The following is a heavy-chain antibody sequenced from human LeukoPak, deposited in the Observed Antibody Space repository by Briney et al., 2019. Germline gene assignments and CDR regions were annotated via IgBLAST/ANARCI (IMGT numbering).Heavy chain of an antibody. CDR3: AASPYYGSGSYYEAPFDY. CDR2: IYYSGST. V-gene: IGHV4-59*01. D-gene: IGHD3-10*01. J-gene: IGHJ4*02. CDR1: GGSISSYY. Sequence: SETLSLTCTVTGGSISSYYWSWIRQPPGKGLEWIGYIYYSGSTNYNPSLKSRVTISVDTSKNQFSLKLSSVTAADTAVYYCAASPYYGSGSYYEAPFDYWGQGTLVTVSS.